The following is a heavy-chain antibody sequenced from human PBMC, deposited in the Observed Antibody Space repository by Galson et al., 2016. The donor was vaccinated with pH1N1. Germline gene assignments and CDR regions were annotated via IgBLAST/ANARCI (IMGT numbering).Heavy chain of an antibody. J-gene: IGHJ5*01. CDR1: GASVRSGGQY. CDR3: ARNAWDVSGLNYFDS. D-gene: IGHD3-22*01. CDR2: IYYIGST. V-gene: IGHV4-31*03. Sequence: TLSLTCSVSGASVRSGGQYWTWIRQVPGKGLEWIGFIYYIGSTGYNPSLKSRVSMSLDMSKKQFSLNLRSGTAADTAVYYCARNAWDVSGLNYFDSWGQGILVSVSS.